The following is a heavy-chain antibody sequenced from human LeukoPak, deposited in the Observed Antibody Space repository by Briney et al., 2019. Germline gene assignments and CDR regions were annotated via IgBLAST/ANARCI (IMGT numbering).Heavy chain of an antibody. CDR2: ISSSSTTI. Sequence: GGSLRLSCAASGFTFSSYSMNWVRQAPGKGLEWVSYISSSSTTIYYANSVKGRFTISRDSAQNSLYLQMSSLRAEDTAVYYCARNLRGGDYVWGSYRPDAFDIWGQGTMVTVSS. J-gene: IGHJ3*02. V-gene: IGHV3-48*01. CDR1: GFTFSSYS. CDR3: ARNLRGGDYVWGSYRPDAFDI. D-gene: IGHD3-16*02.